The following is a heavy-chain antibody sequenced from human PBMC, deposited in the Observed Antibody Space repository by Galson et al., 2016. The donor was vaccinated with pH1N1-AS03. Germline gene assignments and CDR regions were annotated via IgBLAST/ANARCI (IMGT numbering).Heavy chain of an antibody. CDR3: ARKRPTYFDY. J-gene: IGHJ4*02. CDR1: GFTFSSYW. CDR2: IKVDGSEK. Sequence: SLRLSCAASGFTFSSYWMSWVRQASGKGLEWVANIKVDGSEKYYVDSVKGRFIISRDNTKNSLYLQVNSLRAEDTAVYYCARKRPTYFDYWGQGTLVTASS. V-gene: IGHV3-7*01. D-gene: IGHD2-21*01.